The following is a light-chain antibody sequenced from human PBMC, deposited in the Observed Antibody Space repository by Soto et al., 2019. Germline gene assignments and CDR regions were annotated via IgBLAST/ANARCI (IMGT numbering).Light chain of an antibody. CDR2: GAS. J-gene: IGKJ1*01. CDR3: QQYNNWPPWT. Sequence: EIVLTQSPDTLSLSPGERATLSCSASQSVSSNLAWYQQKPGQAPWLLIYGASTRATGIPARFSGSGSGTEFTLTISSLQSEDFAVYYCQQYNNWPPWTFGQGTKVDIK. V-gene: IGKV3-15*01. CDR1: QSVSSN.